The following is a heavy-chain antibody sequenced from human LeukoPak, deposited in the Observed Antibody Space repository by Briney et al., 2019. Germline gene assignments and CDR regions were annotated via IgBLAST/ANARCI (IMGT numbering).Heavy chain of an antibody. Sequence: LTCAVYGGSFSGYYWSWIRQPPGKGLEWVSSISSSSSYIYYADSVKGRFTISRDNAKNSLYLQMNSLRAEDTAVYYCARDYSSPGNFDYWGQGTLVTVSS. J-gene: IGHJ4*02. V-gene: IGHV3-11*06. D-gene: IGHD6-13*01. CDR2: ISSSSSYI. CDR1: GGSFSGYY. CDR3: ARDYSSPGNFDY.